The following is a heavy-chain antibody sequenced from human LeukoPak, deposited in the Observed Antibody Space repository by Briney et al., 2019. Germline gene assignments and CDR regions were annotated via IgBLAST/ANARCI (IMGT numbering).Heavy chain of an antibody. CDR2: ISSTGRT. D-gene: IGHD5-24*01. V-gene: IGHV4-61*02. CDR1: GASISSDTYF. CDR3: ARDIGSQMATISDWFDP. J-gene: IGHJ5*02. Sequence: SETLSLTCTVSGASISSDTYFWSWIRQPAGKGLEWIGRISSTGRTDYNPSLTSRVTISVDTSKNQLSMKLSSVTAADTAVYYCARDIGSQMATISDWFDPWGQGLLVTVSS.